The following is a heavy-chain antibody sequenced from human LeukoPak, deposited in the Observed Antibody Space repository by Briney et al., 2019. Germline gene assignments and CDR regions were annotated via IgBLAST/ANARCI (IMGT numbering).Heavy chain of an antibody. CDR3: ARASLVAAGTAAFDY. V-gene: IGHV3-21*01. D-gene: IGHD6-13*01. CDR1: GFTFSSYS. Sequence: GESLRLSCAASGFTFSSYSMNWVRQAPGKGLEWVSSISSSSSYIYYADSVKGRFTISRDNAKNSLYLQMNSLRAEDTAVYYCARASLVAAGTAAFDYWGQGTLVTVSS. J-gene: IGHJ4*02. CDR2: ISSSSSYI.